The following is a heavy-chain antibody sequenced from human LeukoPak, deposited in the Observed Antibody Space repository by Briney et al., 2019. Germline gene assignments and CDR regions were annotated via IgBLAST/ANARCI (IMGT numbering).Heavy chain of an antibody. CDR3: ARTNYELDY. CDR2: IYYSEST. D-gene: IGHD1-7*01. V-gene: IGHV4-59*01. J-gene: IGHJ4*02. Sequence: SETMSLTCTVSGGSISSYYWSWIRQPPGKGLEWIGYIYYSESTNYNPSLKSRVTISVDTSKNQFSLKLSSVTAADTAVYYCARTNYELDYWGQGTLVTVSS. CDR1: GGSISSYY.